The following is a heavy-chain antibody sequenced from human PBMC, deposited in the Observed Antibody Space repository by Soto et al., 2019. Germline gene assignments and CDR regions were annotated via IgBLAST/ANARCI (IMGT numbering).Heavy chain of an antibody. CDR2: INRDGSKK. CDR3: ARDVSPGSSSLYLDAFDI. V-gene: IGHV3-7*05. D-gene: IGHD6-13*01. CDR1: GFTFSAYW. J-gene: IGHJ3*02. Sequence: EVQLVESGGDLVQPGGSLRLSCAASGFTFSAYWMTWVRQAPGKGLEWVANINRDGSKKSYLDSVRGRFTISRDNVGNSLYHQMDSLRADDTAIYYCARDVSPGSSSLYLDAFDIWGQGTMVTVSS.